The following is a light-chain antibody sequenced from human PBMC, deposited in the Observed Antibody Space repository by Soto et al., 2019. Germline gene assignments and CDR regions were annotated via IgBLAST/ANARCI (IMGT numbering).Light chain of an antibody. V-gene: IGKV3-20*01. CDR1: QSVGRNY. CDR2: GAS. CDR3: QQYASSPLT. J-gene: IGKJ4*01. Sequence: EIVLPQSPGTLSVSPGERATLSCRASQSVGRNYLAWYQQKPGQAPRLLIYGASSRATGIPDRFSGSASGTDFTLTISRLEPEDFAVYFCQQYASSPLTFGGGTKVETK.